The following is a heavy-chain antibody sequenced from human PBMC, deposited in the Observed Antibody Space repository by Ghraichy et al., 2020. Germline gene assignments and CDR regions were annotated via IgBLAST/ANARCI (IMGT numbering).Heavy chain of an antibody. J-gene: IGHJ4*02. D-gene: IGHD3-3*01. CDR3: AKGGGFLEWFVPSN. V-gene: IGHV3-23*01. CDR2: ISGSGGST. CDR1: GFTFSSYA. Sequence: GESLNISCAASGFTFSSYAMSWVRQAPGKGLEWVSAISGSGGSTYYADSVKGRFTISRDNSKNTLYLQMNSLRAEDTAVYYCAKGGGFLEWFVPSNWGQGTLVTVSS.